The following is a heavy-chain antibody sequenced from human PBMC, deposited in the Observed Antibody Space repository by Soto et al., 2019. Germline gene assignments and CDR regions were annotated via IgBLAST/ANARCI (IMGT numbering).Heavy chain of an antibody. Sequence: GASVKVSCKASGGTFSSYAISWVRQAPGQGLEWMGGIIPIFGTANYAQKFQGRVTITADESTSTAYMELSSLRSEDTAVYYCARGTCSGGSCYLRYYYYYYGMDVWGQGTTVTVSS. D-gene: IGHD2-15*01. J-gene: IGHJ6*02. V-gene: IGHV1-69*13. CDR3: ARGTCSGGSCYLRYYYYYYGMDV. CDR2: IIPIFGTA. CDR1: GGTFSSYA.